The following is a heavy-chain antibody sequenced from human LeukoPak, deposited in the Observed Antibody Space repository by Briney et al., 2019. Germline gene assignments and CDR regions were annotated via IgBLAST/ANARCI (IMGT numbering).Heavy chain of an antibody. D-gene: IGHD3-10*01. Sequence: GGSLRLSCAASGFTFDDYAMHWVRQAPGKGLEWVSGISWNSGSIGYADSVKGRFTISRDNSKNTLYLQMNSLRAEDTAVYYCARDYYGSGRHFDYWGQGTLVTVSS. CDR2: ISWNSGSI. CDR1: GFTFDDYA. V-gene: IGHV3-9*01. CDR3: ARDYYGSGRHFDY. J-gene: IGHJ4*02.